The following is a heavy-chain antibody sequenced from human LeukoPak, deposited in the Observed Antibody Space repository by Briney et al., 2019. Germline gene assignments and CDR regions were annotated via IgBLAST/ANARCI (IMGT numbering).Heavy chain of an antibody. CDR2: IYYSGST. V-gene: IGHV4-59*01. CDR1: GGPISSYY. D-gene: IGHD6-19*01. J-gene: IGHJ6*03. Sequence: SETLSLTGSVSGGPISSYYWSWIRQPPGKGLEGCGNIYYSGSTNYNTSLKSRVTISVDTSKDQFSLKLSSVTAADTAVYYCAREWGIAVAGNYYYYYMDVWGKGTTVTVSS. CDR3: AREWGIAVAGNYYYYYMDV.